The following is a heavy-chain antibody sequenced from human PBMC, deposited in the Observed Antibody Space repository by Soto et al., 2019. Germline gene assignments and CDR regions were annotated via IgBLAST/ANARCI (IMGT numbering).Heavy chain of an antibody. CDR1: GFTFSSYA. D-gene: IGHD4-17*01. J-gene: IGHJ4*02. V-gene: IGHV3-23*01. CDR2: ISGSGGST. CDR3: AKGFTYGDYVGH. Sequence: GGSLRLSCAASGFTFSSYAMSWVRQAPGKGLEWVSAISGSGGSTHYADSVKGRFTISRDNSKNTLYLQMNSLRAEDTAVYYCAKGFTYGDYVGHWGQGTLVTVSS.